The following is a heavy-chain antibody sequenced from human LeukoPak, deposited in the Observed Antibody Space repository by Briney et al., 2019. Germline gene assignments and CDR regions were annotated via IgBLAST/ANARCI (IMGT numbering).Heavy chain of an antibody. CDR2: ISTNGGSK. Sequence: PGGSLRLSCAASGFTFSSYALNWVRQAPGKGLEYVSSISTNGGSKYYANSVKGRFTISRDNSKNTLLLQMDSLRADATAVYYCAVAYGGYDWEGGFDLWGEGTLVTVSS. J-gene: IGHJ4*02. CDR1: GFTFSSYA. V-gene: IGHV3-64*01. D-gene: IGHD5-12*01. CDR3: AVAYGGYDWEGGFDL.